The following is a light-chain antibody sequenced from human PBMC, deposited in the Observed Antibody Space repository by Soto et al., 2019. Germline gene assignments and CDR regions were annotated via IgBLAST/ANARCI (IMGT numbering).Light chain of an antibody. V-gene: IGKV3-20*01. CDR2: GAY. J-gene: IGKJ1*01. CDR3: QQYVVSLGP. Sequence: NGLKNSLGAQSLYPRERATLSCRASESVMRNYLAWYQHKPGQSPRLLIYGAYSRATGIPDRFSGSGSGTDFTLTVSRLEPEDFAVYYCQQYVVSLGPFGQ. CDR1: ESVMRNY.